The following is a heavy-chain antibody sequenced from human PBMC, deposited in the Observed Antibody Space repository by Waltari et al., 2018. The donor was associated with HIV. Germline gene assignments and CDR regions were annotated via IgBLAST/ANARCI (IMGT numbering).Heavy chain of an antibody. V-gene: IGHV4-59*01. CDR1: GGSINNYY. D-gene: IGHD2-2*01. CDR2: IYYSGTT. CDR3: ARFRCSSSSCYGRYAMDV. J-gene: IGHJ6*02. Sequence: QIQLQESGPGLVKPSETLSLTCTVSGGSINNYYWSWIRQSPGRGLEWIGYIYYSGTTNYNPSLQRRVTISVDTSKNQFSLKVTSVTAADTAVYYCARFRCSSSSCYGRYAMDVWGQGTTVTVSS.